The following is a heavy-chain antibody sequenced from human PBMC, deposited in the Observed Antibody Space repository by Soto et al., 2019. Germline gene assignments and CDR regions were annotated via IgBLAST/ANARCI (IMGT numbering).Heavy chain of an antibody. J-gene: IGHJ4*02. D-gene: IGHD3-22*01. V-gene: IGHV3-23*01. CDR1: GCTVSSYA. CDR3: AKEMTSGYYLFDY. Sequence: GSLRLSCAACGCTVSSYAMSWVRQAPGKGLEWVSTITGTGGSTYYPDSVKGRFTISRDNSKNTVYLQMNSLRAEDAAVYYCAKEMTSGYYLFDYWGQGTLVTVSS. CDR2: ITGTGGST.